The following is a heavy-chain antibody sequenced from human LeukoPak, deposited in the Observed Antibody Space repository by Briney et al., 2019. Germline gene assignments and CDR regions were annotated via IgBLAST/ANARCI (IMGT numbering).Heavy chain of an antibody. CDR2: IKSDGGT. V-gene: IGHV3-74*01. Sequence: GGSLRLSCAASGFTFSTYWLHWVRQAPGKRLVWVSRIKSDGGTNYTDSVKGRFTISRDNAKKTVSLQMNSLRPEGTGVYYCARAPSEIGGYYPEYFRHWGQGTLVTVSS. CDR3: ARAPSEIGGYYPEYFRH. D-gene: IGHD3-22*01. CDR1: GFTFSTYW. J-gene: IGHJ1*01.